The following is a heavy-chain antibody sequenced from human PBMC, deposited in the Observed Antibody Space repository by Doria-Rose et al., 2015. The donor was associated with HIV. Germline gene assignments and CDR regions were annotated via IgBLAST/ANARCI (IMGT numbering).Heavy chain of an antibody. Sequence: QITLEESGPVLVKPTETLTLTCTVSGVSLSSPGMGVSRIRQPPGKALEWLANIFADDERSYKTSLKSRLNISRGTSKSQVFLTMTDMDPVDTATYYCARIKSSRWYHKYYFDFWGQGSLVIVSA. CDR1: GVSLSSPGMG. D-gene: IGHD6-13*01. CDR3: ARIKSSRWYHKYYFDF. V-gene: IGHV2-26*01. J-gene: IGHJ4*02. CDR2: IFADDER.